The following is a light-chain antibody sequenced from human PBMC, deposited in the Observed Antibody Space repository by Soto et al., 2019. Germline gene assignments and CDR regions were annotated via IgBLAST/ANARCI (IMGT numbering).Light chain of an antibody. Sequence: IQLTQSPSSLSASIGDRVSITCRASQAIDSYLAWYQQTAGKAPKLLIYGASTLQSEVPSRVSGSGSATEFPLSISSLQPEDFATYYYHQLDSYPPTFDGGTMVEIK. CDR1: QAIDSY. CDR3: HQLDSYPPT. V-gene: IGKV1-9*01. J-gene: IGKJ4*01. CDR2: GAS.